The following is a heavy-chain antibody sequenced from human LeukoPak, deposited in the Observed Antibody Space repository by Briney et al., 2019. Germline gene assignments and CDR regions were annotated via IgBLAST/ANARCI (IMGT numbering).Heavy chain of an antibody. CDR2: IYYSGST. Sequence: SETLSLTCTVSGGSISSNTYYWGWIRQPPGKGLEWIGSIYYSGSTYYNPSLKSRVTISVDTSKNQFSLKLSSVTAADTAVYYCARDPALPLGIVVVIPWYYFDYWGQGTLVTVSS. J-gene: IGHJ4*02. V-gene: IGHV4-39*07. CDR3: ARDPALPLGIVVVIPWYYFDY. CDR1: GGSISSNTYY. D-gene: IGHD3-22*01.